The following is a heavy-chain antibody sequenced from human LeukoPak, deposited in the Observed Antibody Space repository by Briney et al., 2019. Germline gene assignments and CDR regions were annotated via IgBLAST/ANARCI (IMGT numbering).Heavy chain of an antibody. V-gene: IGHV4-59*01. D-gene: IGHD3-22*01. Sequence: KPSETLSLICTVSGGSISSYYWSWIRQPPGKGLEWVGYIYDSGTTNYNPALKSGVTISLDTSKNQFSLKLSSGTAADTAVYYCARAGYYYDSSGYFRFDPWGQGTLVTVSS. CDR2: IYDSGTT. CDR1: GGSISSYY. CDR3: ARAGYYYDSSGYFRFDP. J-gene: IGHJ5*02.